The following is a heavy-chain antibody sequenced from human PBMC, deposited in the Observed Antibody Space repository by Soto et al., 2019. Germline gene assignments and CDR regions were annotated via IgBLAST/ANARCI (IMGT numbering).Heavy chain of an antibody. J-gene: IGHJ4*01. CDR3: ERSGEVPAVFDL. CDR2: INAGNGNT. V-gene: IGHV1-3*01. Sequence: ASVKVSCKASGYTFTGYAMHWVRQAPGQRLEWMGWINAGNGNTKYSQKFQGSVTITRDTSASTAYMDLTTLRSADTPLFYCERSGEVPAVFDLRAQGTLVIGSS. CDR1: GYTFTGYA.